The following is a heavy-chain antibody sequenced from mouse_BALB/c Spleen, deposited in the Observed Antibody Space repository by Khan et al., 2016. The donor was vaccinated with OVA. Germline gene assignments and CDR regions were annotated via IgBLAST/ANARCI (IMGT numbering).Heavy chain of an antibody. J-gene: IGHJ3*01. CDR3: ARRDYYGSSGFAY. Sequence: QVQLQQSGPGLVQPSQSLSITCTVSGFSLTSYGVHWVRQSPGKGLEWRGVIWSGGTTDYNAVFISRLSISKDNSKSQVFFKMNSLQANDTAIYYCARRDYYGSSGFAYWGQGTLVTVSA. V-gene: IGHV2-2*02. CDR1: GFSLTSYG. D-gene: IGHD1-1*01. CDR2: IWSGGTT.